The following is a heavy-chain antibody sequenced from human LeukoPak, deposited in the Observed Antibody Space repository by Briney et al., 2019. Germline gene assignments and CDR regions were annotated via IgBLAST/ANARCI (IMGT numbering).Heavy chain of an antibody. CDR3: ARDRVVVTAIRLYWYFDL. D-gene: IGHD2-21*02. V-gene: IGHV1-2*02. CDR2: INPNSGGT. Sequence: ASVTVSCKASGYTFTGYYMHWVRQAPGQGLEWMGWINPNSGGTNYAQKFQGRVTMTRDTSISTAYMELSRLRSDDTAVYYCARDRVVVTAIRLYWYFDLWGRGTLVTVSS. CDR1: GYTFTGYY. J-gene: IGHJ2*01.